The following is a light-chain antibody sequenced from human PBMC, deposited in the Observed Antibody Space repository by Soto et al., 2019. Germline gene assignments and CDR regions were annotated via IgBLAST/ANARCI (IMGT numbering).Light chain of an antibody. Sequence: IQLTQSPSSLSASVGDRVTITCRASQGISSYLAWYQQKPGKAPKHLIYAASTLQSGVPSGFSGSGSGTDFTITISSLQPEDFATDYCQQLNSDPTVGGGTKVEIK. CDR1: QGISSY. J-gene: IGKJ4*01. CDR2: AAS. V-gene: IGKV1-9*01. CDR3: QQLNSDPT.